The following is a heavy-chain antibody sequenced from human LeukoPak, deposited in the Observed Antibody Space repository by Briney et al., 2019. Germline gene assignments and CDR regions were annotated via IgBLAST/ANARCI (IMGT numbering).Heavy chain of an antibody. V-gene: IGHV4-39*07. CDR2: IYYSRST. Sequence: SETLSLTCTVSGGSISSSSYYWGWIRQPPGKGLEWIGSIYYSRSTYYNPSLKSRVTISVDTSKNQFSLKLSSVTAADTAVYYCARGSGSWFGRHNWFDPWGQGTLVTVSS. CDR3: ARGSGSWFGRHNWFDP. D-gene: IGHD6-13*01. CDR1: GGSISSSSYY. J-gene: IGHJ5*02.